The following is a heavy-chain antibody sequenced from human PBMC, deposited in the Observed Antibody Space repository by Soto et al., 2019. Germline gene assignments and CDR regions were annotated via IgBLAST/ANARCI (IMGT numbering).Heavy chain of an antibody. Sequence: QVQLQESGPGLVKPSQTLSLTCTVSGDSISSNNNYWSWIRQPPGEGLEWIGFISYSGTTSYSPSLKRRVAISLDTPKNQFSLSLSSVTAADTAVYYCARGRGYSYGLDPWGQGTLVTVSS. J-gene: IGHJ5*02. CDR3: ARGRGYSYGLDP. CDR1: GDSISSNNNY. CDR2: ISYSGTT. D-gene: IGHD5-18*01. V-gene: IGHV4-30-4*01.